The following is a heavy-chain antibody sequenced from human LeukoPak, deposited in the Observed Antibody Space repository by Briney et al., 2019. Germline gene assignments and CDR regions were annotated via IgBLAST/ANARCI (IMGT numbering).Heavy chain of an antibody. CDR3: AKDIEEWLVKGGGCFDY. V-gene: IGHV3-30*18. D-gene: IGHD6-19*01. J-gene: IGHJ4*02. CDR1: GFIFSNSA. Sequence: GRSLRLSCAASGFIFSNSAMHWVRQAPGKGLEWVAVISYDGSNKYYADSVKGRLTISRDNSKNTLYLQMNSLRAEDTAVYYCAKDIEEWLVKGGGCFDYWGQGTLVTVSS. CDR2: ISYDGSNK.